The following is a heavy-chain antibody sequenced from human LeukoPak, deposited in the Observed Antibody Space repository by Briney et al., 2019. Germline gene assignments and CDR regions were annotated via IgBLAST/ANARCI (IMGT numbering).Heavy chain of an antibody. J-gene: IGHJ1*01. CDR1: GFTFSSYS. V-gene: IGHV3-23*01. D-gene: IGHD6-19*01. Sequence: GGSLRLSCAASGFTFSSYSMNWLRQAPGKGLEWVSGVGGSGDSTYYADSVKGRFTISRDNSKNTLYLQMNSLRAEDTAVYYCAKGARGSGWYTEFFQHWGQGTLVTVSS. CDR2: VGGSGDST. CDR3: AKGARGSGWYTEFFQH.